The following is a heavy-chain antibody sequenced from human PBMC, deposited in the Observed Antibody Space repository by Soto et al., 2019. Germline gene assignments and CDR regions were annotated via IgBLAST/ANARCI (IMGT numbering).Heavy chain of an antibody. Sequence: QVQLQESGPGLVKPSQTLSLTCTVSGGSISSGGYYWRWIRQHPGKGLEWIGYIYYSGSTYYNPSLKGRVTISVDTSKNQFSLKLSSVTAADTAVYYCARDGAVAGHVDYWGQGTLVTVSS. V-gene: IGHV4-31*03. J-gene: IGHJ4*02. CDR1: GGSISSGGYY. D-gene: IGHD6-19*01. CDR3: ARDGAVAGHVDY. CDR2: IYYSGST.